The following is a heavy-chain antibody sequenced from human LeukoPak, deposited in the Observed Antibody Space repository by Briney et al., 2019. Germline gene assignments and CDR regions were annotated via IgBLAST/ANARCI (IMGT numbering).Heavy chain of an antibody. CDR2: INPNSGGT. CDR3: ARGGLLRRIAAAGIPPWGY. J-gene: IGHJ4*02. V-gene: IGHV1-2*02. Sequence: ASVKVSCKASGYTFTGYYMHWVRQAPGQGLEWMGWINPNSGGTNYAQKFQGRVTMTRDTSISTAYMELSRLRSDDTAVYYCARGGLLRRIAAAGIPPWGYWGQGTLVTVSS. D-gene: IGHD6-13*01. CDR1: GYTFTGYY.